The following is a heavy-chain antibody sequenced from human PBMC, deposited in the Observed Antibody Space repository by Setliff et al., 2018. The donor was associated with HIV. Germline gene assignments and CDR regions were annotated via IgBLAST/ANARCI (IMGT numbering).Heavy chain of an antibody. Sequence: LKLTCTVSGFAVSSNYMSWVRQAPEKGLEWVSLIYSEGSTYYADSVKGRFTISRDVSKNTLFLQMNNLGTEDTAVYYCARGRPTVFGVHNRPLDDWGQGTLVTVSS. V-gene: IGHV3-66*02. D-gene: IGHD3-3*01. J-gene: IGHJ4*02. CDR2: IYSEGST. CDR1: GFAVSSNY. CDR3: ARGRPTVFGVHNRPLDD.